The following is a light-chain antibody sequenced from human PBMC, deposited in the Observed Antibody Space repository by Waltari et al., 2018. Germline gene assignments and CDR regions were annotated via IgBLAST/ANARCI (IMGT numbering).Light chain of an antibody. CDR1: SSNLGAGSD. CDR2: GNS. J-gene: IGLJ2*01. Sequence: QSVLTQPPSVSGAPGQRVTISCTGSSSNLGAGSDVPWYQQLPGTAPKLLIYGNSNRPSGVPDRFSGSKSGTSASLAITGLQAEDEADYYCQSYDSSLSGSGVFGGGTKLTVL. CDR3: QSYDSSLSGSGV. V-gene: IGLV1-40*01.